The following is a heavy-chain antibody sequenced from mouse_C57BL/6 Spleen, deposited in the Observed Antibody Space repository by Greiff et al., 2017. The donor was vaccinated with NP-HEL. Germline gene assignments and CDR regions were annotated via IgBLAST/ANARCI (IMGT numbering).Heavy chain of an antibody. Sequence: VQLQQSGAELVRPGASVKLSCTASGFNIKDDYMHWVKQRPEQGLEWIGWIDPENGDTEYASKFQGKATITADTSSNTAYLQLSSLTSEDTAVYYCTTGGSSFYYYAMDYWGQGTSVTVSS. CDR1: GFNIKDDY. V-gene: IGHV14-4*01. D-gene: IGHD1-1*01. CDR3: TTGGSSFYYYAMDY. J-gene: IGHJ4*01. CDR2: IDPENGDT.